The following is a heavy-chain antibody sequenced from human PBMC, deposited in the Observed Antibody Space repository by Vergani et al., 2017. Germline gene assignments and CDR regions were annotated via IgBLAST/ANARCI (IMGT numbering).Heavy chain of an antibody. J-gene: IGHJ4*02. CDR3: ARGDYGILTGYRY. CDR1: GYTFSNYY. D-gene: IGHD3-9*01. Sequence: QVQVVQSGAEVKKSGASVKFSCKTSGYTFSNYYMHWVRQAPGQGLEWMGIINPSGGHTNYAQKFQGRVTMTRDTSTSTVYMELGSLGSEDTAIYYCARGDYGILTGYRYWGQGTLVTVSA. CDR2: INPSGGHT. V-gene: IGHV1-46*03.